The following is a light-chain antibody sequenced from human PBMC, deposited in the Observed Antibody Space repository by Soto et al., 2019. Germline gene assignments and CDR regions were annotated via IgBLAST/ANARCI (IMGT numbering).Light chain of an antibody. CDR1: NNGSKS. Sequence: SYELTQTPSVSVAPGKTARITCGGKNNGSKSGHWYQQKPGQAPVLVIYNDSDLPSGIPERFSGSNSGNTATLTISRVEAGDEADYYCQVWDSSSGHLVVFGGGTKLTV. CDR2: NDS. V-gene: IGLV3-21*04. CDR3: QVWDSSSGHLVV. J-gene: IGLJ2*01.